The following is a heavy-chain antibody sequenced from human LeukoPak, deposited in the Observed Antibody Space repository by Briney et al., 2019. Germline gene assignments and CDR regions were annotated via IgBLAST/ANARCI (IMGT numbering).Heavy chain of an antibody. CDR2: INHSGST. V-gene: IGHV4-34*01. CDR1: GGSFSGYY. D-gene: IGHD3-3*01. CDR3: ARTAERSGYLNY. Sequence: KPSETLSLTCAVYGGSFSGYYWSWIRQPPGKGLEWIGEINHSGSTNYNPSLKSRVTISVDTSKNQFSLKLSSVTAADTAVYYCARTAERSGYLNYWGQGTLVTVSS. J-gene: IGHJ4*02.